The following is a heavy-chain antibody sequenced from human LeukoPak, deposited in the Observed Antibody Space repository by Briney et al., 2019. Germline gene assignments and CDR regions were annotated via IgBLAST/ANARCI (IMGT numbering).Heavy chain of an antibody. CDR1: GGSISSYH. CDR3: ARLSRLVDYDFWSGYAFFDY. Sequence: PSETLSLTCTVSGGSISSYHWSWIRQPAGKGLEWIGRIYTSGSTNYNPSLKSRVTISVDTSKNQFSLKLSSVTAADTAVYYCARLSRLVDYDFWSGYAFFDYWGQGTLVTVSS. V-gene: IGHV4-4*07. D-gene: IGHD3-3*01. CDR2: IYTSGST. J-gene: IGHJ4*02.